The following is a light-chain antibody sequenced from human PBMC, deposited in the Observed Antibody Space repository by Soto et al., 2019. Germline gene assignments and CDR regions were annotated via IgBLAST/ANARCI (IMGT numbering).Light chain of an antibody. CDR3: QQYYSTPLT. Sequence: DIVMTQSPDSLAVSLGERATINCQSSQSVLYSSNNKNYLAWYQQKPGQPPKLLIDWASTRESGVPDRFSGSGSGTDFTLTISSLQAEDVAVYYCQQYYSTPLTFGGGTKVDIK. CDR2: WAS. J-gene: IGKJ4*01. V-gene: IGKV4-1*01. CDR1: QSVLYSSNNKNY.